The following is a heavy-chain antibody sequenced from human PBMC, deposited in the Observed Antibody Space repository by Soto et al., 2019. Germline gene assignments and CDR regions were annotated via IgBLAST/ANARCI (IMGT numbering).Heavy chain of an antibody. D-gene: IGHD5-18*01. Sequence: PGGSLRLSCAASGFTFSSYAMHWVRQAPGKGLEWVAVISYDGSNKYYADSVKGRFTISRDNSKSTLYLQMSSLKAEDTAVYYCARAASYAYLYYYYYYMDVWGKGTTVTVSS. V-gene: IGHV3-30*14. CDR3: ARAASYAYLYYYYYYMDV. CDR1: GFTFSSYA. CDR2: ISYDGSNK. J-gene: IGHJ6*03.